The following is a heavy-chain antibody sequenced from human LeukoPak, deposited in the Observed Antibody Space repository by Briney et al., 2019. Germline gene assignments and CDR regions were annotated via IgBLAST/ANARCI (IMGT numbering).Heavy chain of an antibody. J-gene: IGHJ5*02. CDR3: ARHHYYVPIDP. V-gene: IGHV4-39*07. Sequence: PSETLSLTCTVSGGSISSSSYYWGWIRQPPGKGLEWIGSIYYSGSTYYNPSLKSRVTMSVDTSKNQFSLKLSSVTAADTAVYYCARHHYYVPIDPWGQGTLVTVSS. CDR2: IYYSGST. D-gene: IGHD3-10*02. CDR1: GGSISSSSYY.